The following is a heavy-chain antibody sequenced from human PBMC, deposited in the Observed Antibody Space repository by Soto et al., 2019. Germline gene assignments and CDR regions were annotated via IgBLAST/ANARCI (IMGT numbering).Heavy chain of an antibody. J-gene: IGHJ3*02. CDR2: ISSSSSYI. Sequence: GGSLRLSCAASGFTFSSYSMNWVRQAPGKGLEWVSSISSSSSYIYYADSVKGRFTISRDNAKNSLYLQMNSLRAEDTAVYYCARDRRELLDDAFDIWGQGTMVTVSS. CDR3: ARDRRELLDDAFDI. V-gene: IGHV3-21*01. D-gene: IGHD1-26*01. CDR1: GFTFSSYS.